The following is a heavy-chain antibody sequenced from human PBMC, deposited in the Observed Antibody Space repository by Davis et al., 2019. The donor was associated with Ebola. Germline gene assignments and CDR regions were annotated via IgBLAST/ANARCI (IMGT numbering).Heavy chain of an antibody. J-gene: IGHJ6*02. V-gene: IGHV3-7*03. CDR3: ATSRRKYDFWSGPGNENYYYFGMDV. CDR2: IHEDGSQR. CDR1: EFPFSGYW. Sequence: PGGSLRLSCTASEFPFSGYWMNWVRQAPGKGLEWVANIHEDGSQRNYVDSVRGRFTISRDNAKNTVFLQMNSVRAEDTAIYYCATSRRKYDFWSGPGNENYYYFGMDVWGQGTTVTVSS. D-gene: IGHD3-3*01.